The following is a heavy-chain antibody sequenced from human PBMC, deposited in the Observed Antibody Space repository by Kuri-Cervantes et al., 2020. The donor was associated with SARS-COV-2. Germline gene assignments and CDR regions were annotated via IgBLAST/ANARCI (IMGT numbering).Heavy chain of an antibody. CDR2: INPSGSGT. CDR1: GYTFSDHY. Sequence: ASVKVSCKAFGYTFSDHYMYWVRQAPGQGLEWMGIINPSGSGTRYPQRFQGRVTITADKSTSTAYMELSSLRSEDTAVYYCASGMKCGYSYGTDLYWGQGTLVTVSS. J-gene: IGHJ4*02. V-gene: IGHV1-46*01. D-gene: IGHD5-18*01. CDR3: ASGMKCGYSYGTDLY.